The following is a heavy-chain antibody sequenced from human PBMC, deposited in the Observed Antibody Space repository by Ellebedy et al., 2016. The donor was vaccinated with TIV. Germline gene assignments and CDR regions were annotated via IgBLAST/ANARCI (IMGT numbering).Heavy chain of an antibody. J-gene: IGHJ6*02. CDR3: ARGYGTGRYGMNV. D-gene: IGHD3-10*01. V-gene: IGHV4-61*01. Sequence: PSETLSLTCTVSGDSVSSGSSYWSWIRQPPGKGLEWIGYVYYSGSTEYNPSLQSRVTISEDRSKNPFSLKLTSVTAADTAVYYCARGYGTGRYGMNVWGQGTTVTVSS. CDR1: GDSVSSGSSY. CDR2: VYYSGST.